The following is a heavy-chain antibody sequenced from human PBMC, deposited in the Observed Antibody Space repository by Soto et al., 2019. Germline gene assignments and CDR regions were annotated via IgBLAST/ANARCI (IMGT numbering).Heavy chain of an antibody. V-gene: IGHV4-39*01. J-gene: IGHJ3*02. D-gene: IGHD3-22*01. CDR1: GGSISSSSYY. CDR2: IYYSGST. Sequence: SETLSLTCTVSGGSISSSSYYWGWIRQPPGKGLEWIGSIYYSGSTYYNPSLKSRVTITVDTSKNQFSLKLSSVTAADTAVYYCARLDYYDSSGYRGPHDAFAICGQGTMVTVSS. CDR3: ARLDYYDSSGYRGPHDAFAI.